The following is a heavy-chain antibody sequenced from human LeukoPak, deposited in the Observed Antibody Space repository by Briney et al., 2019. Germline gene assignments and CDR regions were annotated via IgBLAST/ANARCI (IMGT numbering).Heavy chain of an antibody. J-gene: IGHJ5*02. V-gene: IGHV1-2*02. CDR1: GYTFTGYY. D-gene: IGHD5-12*01. Sequence: GASVKVSCKASGYTFTGYYMHWVRQAPGQGLEWMGWINPNSGGTNYAQKFQGRVTMTRDTSISTAYMELSRLRSDDTAVYYCAGGIRGYGRYNWFDPWGQGTLVTVSS. CDR3: AGGIRGYGRYNWFDP. CDR2: INPNSGGT.